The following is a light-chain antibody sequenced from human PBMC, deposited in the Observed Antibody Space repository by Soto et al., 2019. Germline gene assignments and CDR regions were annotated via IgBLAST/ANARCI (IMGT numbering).Light chain of an antibody. Sequence: QSALTQPASVSGSPGQSITISCTGTSSDIGAYNYVSWYQQHPGKAPKLMIYEVSDRPSGVSNRFSGPKSGNTASLTISGLQAEDEADYYCSSYTSISTLVFGSGTKLTVL. CDR2: EVS. CDR3: SSYTSISTLV. CDR1: SSDIGAYNY. V-gene: IGLV2-14*01. J-gene: IGLJ1*01.